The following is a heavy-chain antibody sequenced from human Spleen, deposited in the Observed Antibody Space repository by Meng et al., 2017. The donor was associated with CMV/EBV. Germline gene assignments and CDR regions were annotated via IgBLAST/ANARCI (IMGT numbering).Heavy chain of an antibody. V-gene: IGHV1-18*04. J-gene: IGHJ5*02. Sequence: ASVKVSCKASGYTFTGYYMHWVRQAPGQGLEWMGWINPYNGNTNYAQKVQGRVTTTTDTSTNTAYMELRSLRSDDTAVYYCARNPGAWFDPWGQGTLVTVSS. CDR1: GYTFTGYY. CDR3: ARNPGAWFDP. CDR2: INPYNGNT.